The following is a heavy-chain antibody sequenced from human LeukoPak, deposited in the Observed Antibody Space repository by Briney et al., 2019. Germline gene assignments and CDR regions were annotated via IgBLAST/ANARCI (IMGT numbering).Heavy chain of an antibody. Sequence: GGSLRLSCATSGFTFSDYYMSWIRQAPGKGLEWLSYISSSGNIISYADSLKGRFTISRDNGKNSVYLQMNSLRAGDTAVYYCAKNFPEQLVSYYFDYWGQGTLVTVSS. CDR1: GFTFSDYY. CDR2: ISSSGNII. CDR3: AKNFPEQLVSYYFDY. J-gene: IGHJ4*02. D-gene: IGHD6-6*01. V-gene: IGHV3-11*01.